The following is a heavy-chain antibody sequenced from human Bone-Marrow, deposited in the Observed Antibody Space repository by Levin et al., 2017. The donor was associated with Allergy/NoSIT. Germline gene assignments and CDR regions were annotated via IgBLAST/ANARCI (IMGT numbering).Heavy chain of an antibody. CDR2: IGPDGDT. V-gene: IGHV3-13*01. CDR3: ARVSTAGDYDGMDV. Sequence: SGGSLRLSCVASGFTFTNYDMHWVRQAPGSGLEWVSGIGPDGDTYYPASVEGRFTISRENAKSSLFLQMNGLRVGDTAIYYCARVSTAGDYDGMDVWGQGTTVTVSS. D-gene: IGHD4/OR15-4a*01. CDR1: GFTFTNYD. J-gene: IGHJ6*02.